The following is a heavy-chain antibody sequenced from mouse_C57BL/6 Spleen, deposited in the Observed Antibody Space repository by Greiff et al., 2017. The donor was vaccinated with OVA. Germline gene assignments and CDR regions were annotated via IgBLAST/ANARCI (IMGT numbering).Heavy chain of an antibody. CDR3: ARKLYGSRNYYAMDY. D-gene: IGHD1-1*01. CDR1: GYTFTSYW. Sequence: QVQLKQPGTELVKPGASVKLSCKASGYTFTSYWMHWVKQRPGQGLEWIGNINPSNGGTNYNEKFKSKATLTVDKSSSTAYMQLSSLTSEDSAVYYCARKLYGSRNYYAMDYWGQGTSVTVSS. J-gene: IGHJ4*01. V-gene: IGHV1-53*01. CDR2: INPSNGGT.